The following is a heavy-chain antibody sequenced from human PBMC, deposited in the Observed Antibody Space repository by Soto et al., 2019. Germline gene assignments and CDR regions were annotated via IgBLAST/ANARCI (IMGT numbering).Heavy chain of an antibody. CDR3: ASSGGSGSYSSSDY. Sequence: PSETLSLTCTVSGGSISSSGYYWSWIRQHPGKGLEWIGYIYYSGSTYYNPSLKSRVTISVDTSKNQFSLKLSSVTAADTAVYYCASSGGSGSYSSSDYWGQGTLVTVSS. CDR1: GGSISSSGYY. CDR2: IYYSGST. J-gene: IGHJ4*02. D-gene: IGHD3-10*01. V-gene: IGHV4-31*03.